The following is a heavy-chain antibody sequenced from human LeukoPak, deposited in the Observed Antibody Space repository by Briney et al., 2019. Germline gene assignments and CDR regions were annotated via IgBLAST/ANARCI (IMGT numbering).Heavy chain of an antibody. J-gene: IGHJ4*02. D-gene: IGHD6-19*01. CDR1: GYSFTSYW. CDR2: IYPGDSDT. Sequence: GESLKISCKGSGYSFTSYWIGWVRQMPGKGLEWMGIIYPGDSDTTYSPSFQGQVTISADKSISTAYLQWSSLKASDTAMYYCARQWAVAGTGTANFDYWGQGTLVTVSS. CDR3: ARQWAVAGTGTANFDY. V-gene: IGHV5-51*01.